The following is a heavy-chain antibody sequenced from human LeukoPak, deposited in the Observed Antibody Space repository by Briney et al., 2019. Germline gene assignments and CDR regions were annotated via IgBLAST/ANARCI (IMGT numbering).Heavy chain of an antibody. V-gene: IGHV1-2*02. CDR3: ARSAYNYGYVYFDH. CDR1: GYTFTGCF. J-gene: IGHJ4*02. D-gene: IGHD5-18*01. Sequence: GASVKVSCKASGYTFTGCFIHYVRQAPGQGLEWMGWIDPNSDNVRYSETSKDRVTMTRDTSTNTAYMELSWLRSDDTAVYYCARSAYNYGYVYFDHWGQGTLVIVSS. CDR2: IDPNSDNV.